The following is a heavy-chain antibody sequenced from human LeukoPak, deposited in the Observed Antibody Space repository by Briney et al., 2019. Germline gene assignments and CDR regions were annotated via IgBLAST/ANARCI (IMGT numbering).Heavy chain of an antibody. CDR1: GFTFSCCA. Sequence: GGSLRLSCAASGFTFSCCAMHWVRQVPGKGLEWVAVMSYDGSNKFYADSVKGRFTISRDNSKNTLNLQMNSLRAEDTAVYYCARADDGANSWVNYWGQGTLVTVSS. CDR3: ARADDGANSWVNY. D-gene: IGHD4-23*01. CDR2: MSYDGSNK. V-gene: IGHV3-30*04. J-gene: IGHJ4*02.